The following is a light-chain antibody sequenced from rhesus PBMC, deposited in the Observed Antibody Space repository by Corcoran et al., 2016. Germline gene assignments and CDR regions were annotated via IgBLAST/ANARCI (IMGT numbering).Light chain of an antibody. CDR2: AAN. V-gene: IGKV1-28*02. Sequence: DIQMTQSPSSLSASVGGTVTIPCRASQGISSSLNWFPQKPGKAPKLLSYAANTLKCGVPSRFSGSGSWTDFTLTISSLQAEDFATYYCQQYKGYPLTFGGGTKVEIK. CDR1: QGISSS. J-gene: IGKJ4*01. CDR3: QQYKGYPLT.